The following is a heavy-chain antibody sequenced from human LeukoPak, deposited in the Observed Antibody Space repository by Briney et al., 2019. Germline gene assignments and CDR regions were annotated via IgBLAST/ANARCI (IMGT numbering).Heavy chain of an antibody. V-gene: IGHV1-18*01. J-gene: IGHJ5*02. CDR2: ISAYNGNT. CDR1: GYTFTSYG. Sequence: GASVKVSCKASGYTFTSYGISWVRQAPGQGLEWMGWISAYNGNTNYAQKLQGRVTMTTDTSTSTAYMELRSLRSDDTAVYYCARDRMKSVPAAYNWFDPWGQGTPVTVSS. D-gene: IGHD2-2*01. CDR3: ARDRMKSVPAAYNWFDP.